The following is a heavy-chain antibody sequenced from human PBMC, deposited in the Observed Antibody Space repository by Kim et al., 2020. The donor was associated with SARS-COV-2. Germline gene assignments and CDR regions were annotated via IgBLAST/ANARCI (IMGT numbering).Heavy chain of an antibody. CDR3: ARSVSFYYGMDV. J-gene: IGHJ6*02. Sequence: KSYADSVKGQFTISRDNSKNTLYLQMNSLRAEDTAVYYCARSVSFYYGMDVWGQGTTVTVSS. V-gene: IGHV3-33*01. CDR2: K.